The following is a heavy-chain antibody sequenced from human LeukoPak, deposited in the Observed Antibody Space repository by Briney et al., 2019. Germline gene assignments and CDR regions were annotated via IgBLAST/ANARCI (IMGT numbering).Heavy chain of an antibody. CDR1: AFTFSNYA. CDR3: GRGERVNLWIFEGYDY. Sequence: PGGSLRLSCAASAFTFSNYAMHWVRQAPGEGLEWVGMIWYDGSNENYADSVRGRFTISRDNVKNTLYLQMSSLRAEDTAVYYCGRGERVNLWIFEGYDYWGRGTLVTVSS. J-gene: IGHJ4*02. CDR2: IWYDGSNE. D-gene: IGHD3-3*01. V-gene: IGHV3-33*01.